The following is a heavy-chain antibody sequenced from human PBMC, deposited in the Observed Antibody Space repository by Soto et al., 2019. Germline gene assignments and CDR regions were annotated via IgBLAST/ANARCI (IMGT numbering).Heavy chain of an antibody. V-gene: IGHV3-23*01. CDR1: GFTFSSYA. CDR2: ISGSGGST. Sequence: EVQLLESGGGLVQPGGSLRLSCAASGFTFSSYAMSWVRQAPGKGLEWVYDISGSGGSTYYADSVKGRFTISRDNSKNTLYLQLNSLRAEDTAVYYCAKGRRSGWLYFDYWGRGTLVTVSS. J-gene: IGHJ4*02. D-gene: IGHD6-19*01. CDR3: AKGRRSGWLYFDY.